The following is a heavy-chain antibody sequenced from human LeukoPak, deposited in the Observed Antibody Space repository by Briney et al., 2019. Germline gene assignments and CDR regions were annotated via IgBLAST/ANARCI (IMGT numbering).Heavy chain of an antibody. J-gene: IGHJ4*02. CDR3: ARGKYCSGGSCYGPKWNYFDY. V-gene: IGHV1-69*05. CDR2: IIPIFCNA. CDR1: GGTFSSYA. D-gene: IGHD2-15*01. Sequence: SVMVSCKASGGTFSSYAISWVRQAPGQGLEWMGGIIPIFCNANYAQKFQGGVTMTTDEASSTAYMEPSSLRSEDTAVYYCARGKYCSGGSCYGPKWNYFDYWGQGTLVTVSS.